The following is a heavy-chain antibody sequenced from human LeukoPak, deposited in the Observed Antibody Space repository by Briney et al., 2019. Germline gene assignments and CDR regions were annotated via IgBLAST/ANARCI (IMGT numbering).Heavy chain of an antibody. CDR2: MFYSRRI. J-gene: IGHJ3*01. CDR1: GVSMKTPSHY. V-gene: IGHV4-39*01. D-gene: IGHD1/OR15-1a*01. Sequence: SDTLSLTCSFSGVSMKTPSHYWAWIRQSAGKGLECIGSMFYSRRIYFNPSLRRRVTISGDTSTIQISLSVTSVTAADTAVYYCPRRNTEVPDTLPLNAYDVWGQGAKVIVSS. CDR3: PRRNTEVPDTLPLNAYDV.